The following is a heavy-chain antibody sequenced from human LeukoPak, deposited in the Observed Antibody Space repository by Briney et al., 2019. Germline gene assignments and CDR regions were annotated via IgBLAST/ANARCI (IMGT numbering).Heavy chain of an antibody. D-gene: IGHD5-12*01. CDR2: IYYSGST. Sequence: SQTLSLTCTVSGGSISSGSYYWSWIRQPPGKGLEWIGYIYYSGSTNYNPSLKSRVTISVDTSKNQFSLKLSSVTAADTAVYYCARVDIVAMTFDYWGQGTLVTVSS. CDR3: ARVDIVAMTFDY. V-gene: IGHV4-61*01. CDR1: GGSISSGSYY. J-gene: IGHJ4*02.